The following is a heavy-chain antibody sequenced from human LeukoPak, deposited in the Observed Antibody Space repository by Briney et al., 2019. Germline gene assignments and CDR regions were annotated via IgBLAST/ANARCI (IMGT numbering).Heavy chain of an antibody. CDR2: INHSGST. CDR1: GGSFSGYY. Sequence: SETLSLTCAVYGGSFSGYYWSWIRQPPGEGLEWIGEINHSGSTNYNPSLKSRVTISVDTSKNQFSLKLSSVTAADTAVYYCARTYYYDSSGYYYAMSDWGQGTLVTVSS. CDR3: ARTYYYDSSGYYYAMSD. V-gene: IGHV4-34*01. J-gene: IGHJ4*02. D-gene: IGHD3-22*01.